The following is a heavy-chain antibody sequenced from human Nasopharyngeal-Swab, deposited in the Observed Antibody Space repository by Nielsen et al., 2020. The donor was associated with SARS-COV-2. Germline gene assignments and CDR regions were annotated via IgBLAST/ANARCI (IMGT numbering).Heavy chain of an antibody. CDR3: ARGYGSGSYYAYYYYGMDV. D-gene: IGHD3-10*01. Sequence: ASVKVSCKASGYTFTSYGISWVRQAPGQGLEWMGWISAYNGNANYAQKLRGRVTMTTDTSTSTAYMELRSLRSDDTAVYYCARGYGSGSYYAYYYYGMDVWGQGTTVTVSS. CDR1: GYTFTSYG. CDR2: ISAYNGNA. V-gene: IGHV1-18*01. J-gene: IGHJ6*02.